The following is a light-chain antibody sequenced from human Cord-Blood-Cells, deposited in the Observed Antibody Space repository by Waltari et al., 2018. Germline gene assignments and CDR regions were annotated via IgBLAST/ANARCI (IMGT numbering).Light chain of an antibody. Sequence: EIVLTQSPGTLSLSTGERATLSCRASQSVSSSYLAWYQQKPGQAPRLLNYGASSRATGIPDRFSGSGSGTDFTLTISRLEPEDFAVYYCQQYGSSPGLTFGGGTKVEIK. CDR3: QQYGSSPGLT. J-gene: IGKJ4*01. V-gene: IGKV3-20*01. CDR1: QSVSSSY. CDR2: GAS.